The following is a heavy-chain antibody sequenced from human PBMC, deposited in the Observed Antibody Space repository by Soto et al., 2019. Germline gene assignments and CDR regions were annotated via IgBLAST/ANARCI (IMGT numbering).Heavy chain of an antibody. J-gene: IGHJ2*01. CDR2: IYNSGTT. D-gene: IGHD2-21*01. CDR1: GGSISSYY. Sequence: SETLSLTCSVFGGSISSYYWSWIRQPAGKGLEWIGRIYNSGTTNYNPSLESRVTMSVDPSKNQISLKLSSATAADTAIYYCARGPYSGDEWYFALCGHGPLVTVS. V-gene: IGHV4-4*07. CDR3: ARGPYSGDEWYFAL.